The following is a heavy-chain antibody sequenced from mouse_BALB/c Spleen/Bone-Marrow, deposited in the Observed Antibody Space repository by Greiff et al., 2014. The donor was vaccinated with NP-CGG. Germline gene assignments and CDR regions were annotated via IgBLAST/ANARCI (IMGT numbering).Heavy chain of an antibody. Sequence: QVQLQQPGAELMKPGASVKISCKATGYTFSSYWIEWIKQRPEHGLEWIGEILPGSVTTNYNGRFKGKATFTADTSSNTAYMQLSSLTSEDSAVYYCARDHFDYWGPGTTPTVSS. CDR1: GYTFSSYW. V-gene: IGHV1-9*01. CDR3: ARDHFDY. J-gene: IGHJ2*01. CDR2: ILPGSVTT.